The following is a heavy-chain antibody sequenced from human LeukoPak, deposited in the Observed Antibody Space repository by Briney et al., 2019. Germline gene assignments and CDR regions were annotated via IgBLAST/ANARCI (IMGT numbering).Heavy chain of an antibody. Sequence: GGSLGLSCAASGFTFSSYAMSWVRQAPGKGLEWVSAISGSGGSTYYADSVKGRFTISRDNSKNTLYLQMNSLRAEDTAVYYCAKDSSSGYYYYFDYWGQGTLVTVSS. D-gene: IGHD3-22*01. CDR1: GFTFSSYA. CDR2: ISGSGGST. CDR3: AKDSSSGYYYYFDY. V-gene: IGHV3-23*01. J-gene: IGHJ4*02.